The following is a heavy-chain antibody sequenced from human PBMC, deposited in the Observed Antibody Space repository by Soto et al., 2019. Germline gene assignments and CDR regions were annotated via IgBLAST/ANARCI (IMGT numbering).Heavy chain of an antibody. Sequence: QVQLVESGGGVVQPGRSLRLSCAASGFTFSSYTMHWVRQAPGKGLEWVALISYDGSNKYYADSVKCRFTISRDNSKNTLYLQMNSLRAEDTAVYYCARGAGIAVAGTSFDYWGQGTLVTVSS. J-gene: IGHJ4*02. CDR2: ISYDGSNK. D-gene: IGHD6-19*01. V-gene: IGHV3-30-3*01. CDR3: ARGAGIAVAGTSFDY. CDR1: GFTFSSYT.